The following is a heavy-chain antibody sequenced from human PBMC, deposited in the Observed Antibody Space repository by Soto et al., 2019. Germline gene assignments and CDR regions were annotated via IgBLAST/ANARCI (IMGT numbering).Heavy chain of an antibody. Sequence: GGSLRLSCAASGFTFSSYAMSWVRQAPGKGLEWVSALSGSGGSTYYADSVKGRFTISRDNSKNTLYLQMNSLRAEDTAVYYCAKPLGGYYYYGMDVWGQGTTVTVSS. CDR1: GFTFSSYA. V-gene: IGHV3-23*01. CDR3: AKPLGGYYYYGMDV. CDR2: LSGSGGST. J-gene: IGHJ6*02.